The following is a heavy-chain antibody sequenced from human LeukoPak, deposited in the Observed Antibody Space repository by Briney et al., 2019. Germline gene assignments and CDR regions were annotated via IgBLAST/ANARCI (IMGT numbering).Heavy chain of an antibody. D-gene: IGHD2-8*01. CDR1: GYSFTSYW. Sequence: GESLKISCKGSGYSFTSYWIGWVRQMPGKGLEWMGIIYPGDSDTRYSPSFQGQVTISADKSISTAYLQWSSLKDSDTALYHWARGGGSMIYHRAYFDSWGQGTLVPVSS. V-gene: IGHV5-51*01. J-gene: IGHJ4*02. CDR2: IYPGDSDT. CDR3: ARGGGSMIYHRAYFDS.